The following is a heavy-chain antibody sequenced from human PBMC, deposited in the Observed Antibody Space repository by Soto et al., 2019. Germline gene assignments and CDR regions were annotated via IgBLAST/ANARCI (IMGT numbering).Heavy chain of an antibody. CDR1: GFTLSSYS. V-gene: IGHV3-48*02. Sequence: GGSLRLSCAASGFTLSSYSMTWVRQAPGKGLEWLSYISRSSSTINYADSVKGRFTISRDNAKNSVYLELNSLRDEDTAVYYCARDPPNFYYYGMDVWGQGTTVTVSS. CDR2: ISRSSSTI. CDR3: ARDPPNFYYYGMDV. J-gene: IGHJ6*02.